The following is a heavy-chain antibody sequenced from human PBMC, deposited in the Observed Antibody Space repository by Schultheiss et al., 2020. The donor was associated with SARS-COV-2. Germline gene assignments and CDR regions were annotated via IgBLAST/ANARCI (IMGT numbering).Heavy chain of an antibody. CDR1: GFTFSSYS. Sequence: GESLKISCAASGFTFSSYSMNWVRQAPGKGLEWVSYISSSSSTIYYADSVKGRFTISRDNAKNSLYLQMNSLRAEDTAVYYCARDVGYCSSTSCLKYNWFDPWGQGTLVTVSS. D-gene: IGHD2-2*01. V-gene: IGHV3-48*04. CDR3: ARDVGYCSSTSCLKYNWFDP. CDR2: ISSSSSTI. J-gene: IGHJ5*02.